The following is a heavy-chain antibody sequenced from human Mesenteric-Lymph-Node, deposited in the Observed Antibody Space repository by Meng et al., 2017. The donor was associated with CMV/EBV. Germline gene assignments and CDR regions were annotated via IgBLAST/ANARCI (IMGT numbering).Heavy chain of an antibody. CDR3: ARGGLSIFDH. V-gene: IGHV4-59*01. CDR1: GGSISSYY. J-gene: IGHJ4*02. CDR2: IYYSGST. Sequence: SETLSLTCTVSGGSISSYYWSWIRQPPGKGLEWIGYIYYSGSTNYNPSLKSRVTISVDTSENQFSLKLSSVTAADTAVYYCARGGLSIFDHWGQGTLVTVSS. D-gene: IGHD3-3*01.